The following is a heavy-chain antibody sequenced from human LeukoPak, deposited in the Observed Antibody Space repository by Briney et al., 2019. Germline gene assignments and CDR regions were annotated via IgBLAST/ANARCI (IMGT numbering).Heavy chain of an antibody. CDR3: ARDNGDYNSRDWYFDL. J-gene: IGHJ2*01. CDR2: IYTSGST. V-gene: IGHV4-61*02. CDR1: GGSISSGSYY. D-gene: IGHD4-17*01. Sequence: SETLSLTCTVSGGSISSGSYYWSWIRQPAGKGLEWIGRIYTSGSTNYNPSLKSRVTISVDTSKNHFSLKVTSVTAADTAVYSCARDNGDYNSRDWYFDLWGRGTLVTVSS.